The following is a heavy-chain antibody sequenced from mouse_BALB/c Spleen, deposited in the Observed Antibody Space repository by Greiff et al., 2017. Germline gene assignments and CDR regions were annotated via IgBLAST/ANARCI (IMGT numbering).Heavy chain of an antibody. Sequence: DVQLQESGPGLVKPSQSLSLTCSVTGYSITSGYYWNWIRQFPGNKLEWMGYISYDGSNNYNPSLKNRISITRDTSKNQFFLKLNSVTTEDTATYYCARGEDGSFAYWGQGTLVTVSA. CDR2: ISYDGSN. CDR3: ARGEDGSFAY. D-gene: IGHD1-2*01. CDR1: GYSITSGYY. J-gene: IGHJ3*01. V-gene: IGHV3-6*02.